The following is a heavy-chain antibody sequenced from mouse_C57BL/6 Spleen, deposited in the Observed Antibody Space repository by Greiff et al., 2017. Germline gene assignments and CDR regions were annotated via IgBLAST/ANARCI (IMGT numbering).Heavy chain of an antibody. V-gene: IGHV1-18*01. D-gene: IGHD1-1*01. CDR2: INPNNGGT. J-gene: IGHJ1*03. CDR1: GYTFTDYN. CDR3: ARGTLGSSYWYFDV. Sequence: DVQLVESGPELVKPGASVKIPCKASGYTFTDYNMDWVKQSHGKSLEWIGDINPNNGGTIYNQKFKGKATLTVDKSSSTAYMELRSLTSEDTAVYYCARGTLGSSYWYFDVWGTGTTVTVSS.